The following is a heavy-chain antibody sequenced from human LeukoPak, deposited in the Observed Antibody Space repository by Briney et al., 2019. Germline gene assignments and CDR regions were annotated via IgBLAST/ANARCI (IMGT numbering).Heavy chain of an antibody. V-gene: IGHV4-59*01. J-gene: IGHJ4*02. CDR1: GGSISSYY. CDR3: ARDSSSWTGFDY. Sequence: SETLSLTCTVSGGSISSYYWSWIRQPPGKGLEWIGYIYYSGSTNYNPSLKSRATISVDTSKNQFSLKLSSVTAADTAVYYCARDSSSWTGFDYWGQGTLVTVSS. CDR2: IYYSGST. D-gene: IGHD6-13*01.